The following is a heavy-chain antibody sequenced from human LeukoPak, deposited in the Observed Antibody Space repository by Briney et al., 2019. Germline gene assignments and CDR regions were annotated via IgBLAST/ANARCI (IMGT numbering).Heavy chain of an antibody. J-gene: IGHJ5*02. CDR2: ISYDGSSK. Sequence: GGSLRLSCAASGFTFSSYAMHWVCQAPGKGLEWVAVISYDGSSKYYADSVKGRFTISRDNSKNTLYLQMNSLRAEDTAVYYCARGLWYYGSGEVGFDPWGQGTLVTVSS. D-gene: IGHD3-10*01. CDR1: GFTFSSYA. CDR3: ARGLWYYGSGEVGFDP. V-gene: IGHV3-30*04.